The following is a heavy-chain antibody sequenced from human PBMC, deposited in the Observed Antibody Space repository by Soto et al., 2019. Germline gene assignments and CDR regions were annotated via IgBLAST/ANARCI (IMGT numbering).Heavy chain of an antibody. D-gene: IGHD3-3*01. CDR3: VIFGVVIGYGMDV. J-gene: IGHJ6*02. CDR2: IYYSGST. CDR1: GGSISSSSYY. V-gene: IGHV4-39*01. Sequence: SETLSLTCTVSGGSISSSSYYWGWIRQPPGKGLEWIGSIYYSGSTYYNPSLKSRVTISVDTSKNQFSLKLSSVTAADTAVYYCVIFGVVIGYGMDVWGQGTTVTVSS.